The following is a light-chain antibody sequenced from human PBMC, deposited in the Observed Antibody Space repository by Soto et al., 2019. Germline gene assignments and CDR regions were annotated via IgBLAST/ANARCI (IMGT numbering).Light chain of an antibody. J-gene: IGKJ1*01. Sequence: EIVLTHSPGTLSLSPGERATLSCRASQSLSSTYLAWYQQKPGQAPRLLIYGASNRATGIPDRFSGSGSGTDFTLTINRLEPEDFAVYYCQQYGSSPLTFGQGTKVDIK. V-gene: IGKV3-20*01. CDR2: GAS. CDR1: QSLSSTY. CDR3: QQYGSSPLT.